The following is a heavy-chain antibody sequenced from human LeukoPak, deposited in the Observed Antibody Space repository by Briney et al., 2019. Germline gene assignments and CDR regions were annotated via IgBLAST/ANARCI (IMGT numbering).Heavy chain of an antibody. Sequence: GGSLRLSCSAAGFTFTHYSINWVRQAPGKGLEGLSAISTSSNYIYYADSVKGRFTISRGNSKNTLYLQMNSLRAEDTAVYYCAKSVGGISSLRYFDWLWEEFDYWGQGTLVTVSS. J-gene: IGHJ4*02. CDR3: AKSVGGISSLRYFDWLWEEFDY. CDR1: GFTFTHYS. D-gene: IGHD3-9*01. V-gene: IGHV3-21*04. CDR2: ISTSSNYI.